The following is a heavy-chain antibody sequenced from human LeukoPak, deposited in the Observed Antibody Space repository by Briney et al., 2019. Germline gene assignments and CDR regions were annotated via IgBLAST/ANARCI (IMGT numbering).Heavy chain of an antibody. CDR2: INQDGSQK. J-gene: IGHJ6*02. D-gene: IGHD2-15*01. Sequence: PGGSLRLSCAASGFPFSTHWMSWVRQAPGKGLEWVANINQDGSQKSCVDSVKGRFSISRDNAKNSLYLQMHSLRAEDTAVYYCARDTQPYSHYYYYGMDVWGQGTTVTVSS. CDR3: ARDTQPYSHYYYYGMDV. CDR1: GFPFSTHW. V-gene: IGHV3-7*05.